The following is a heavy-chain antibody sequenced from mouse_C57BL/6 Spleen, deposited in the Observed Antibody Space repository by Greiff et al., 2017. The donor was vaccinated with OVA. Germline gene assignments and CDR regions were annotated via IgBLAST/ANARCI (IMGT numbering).Heavy chain of an antibody. V-gene: IGHV1-81*01. Sequence: QVQLQQSGAELARPGASVKLSCKASGYTFTSYGISWVKQSTGQGLEWIGEIYPRSGNTYYNEKFKGKATLTADKSSSTAYMELRSLTSEDSAVYFCARDGYDRGFAYWGQVTLVTVSA. J-gene: IGHJ3*01. D-gene: IGHD2-2*01. CDR3: ARDGYDRGFAY. CDR2: IYPRSGNT. CDR1: GYTFTSYG.